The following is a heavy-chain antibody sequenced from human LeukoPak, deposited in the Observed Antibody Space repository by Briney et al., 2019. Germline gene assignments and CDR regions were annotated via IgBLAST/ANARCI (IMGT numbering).Heavy chain of an antibody. CDR1: GFTFSTYS. D-gene: IGHD2-2*01. Sequence: PEGSLRLSCAVSGFTFSTYSTNWVRQAPGKGLEWISYISSRSSTIYYADSVKGRFTISRDNAKNSLYLQVNSLRAEDTAVYYCARAIGYCSSTSCYHFDYWGQGTLVTVSS. CDR3: ARAIGYCSSTSCYHFDY. CDR2: ISSRSSTI. V-gene: IGHV3-48*01. J-gene: IGHJ4*02.